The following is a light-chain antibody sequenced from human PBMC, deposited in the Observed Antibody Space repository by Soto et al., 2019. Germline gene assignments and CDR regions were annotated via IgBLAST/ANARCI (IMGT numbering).Light chain of an antibody. CDR3: QQYNSYSGT. CDR2: RAS. V-gene: IGKV1-5*03. J-gene: IGKJ1*01. Sequence: DIQMTQSPSSLSASLGDRVTITCRASQSISSCLAWYQQKPGKAPKLLIYRASSLATGIPARFSGSGSGTEFTLTISSLQSDDFATYYCQQYNSYSGTFGQGTKVDIK. CDR1: QSISSC.